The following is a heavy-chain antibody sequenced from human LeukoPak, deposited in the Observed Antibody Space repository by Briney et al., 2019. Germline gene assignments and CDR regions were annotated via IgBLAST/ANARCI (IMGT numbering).Heavy chain of an antibody. CDR1: GFTFSSSA. CDR3: AKRDSSDWWTFDY. Sequence: GGSLRLSCAASGFTFSSSAMSWVRQAPGKGLEWVSAISGSGGSTYYADSVKGRFTISRDNSKNTLYLQMNSLRAEDTAVYYCAKRDSSDWWTFDYWGQGTLVTVSS. J-gene: IGHJ4*02. V-gene: IGHV3-23*01. CDR2: ISGSGGST. D-gene: IGHD6-19*01.